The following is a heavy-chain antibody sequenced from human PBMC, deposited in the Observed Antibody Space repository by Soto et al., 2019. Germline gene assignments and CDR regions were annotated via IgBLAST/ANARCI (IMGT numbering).Heavy chain of an antibody. Sequence: GGSLRLSCVASGFTFSVYSMNWVRQAPGKGLEWFSYITSDTKTIKYADSVKGRFTISRDNAKNSVYLQMNSLRDEDTAVYYCARSVEGHFDYWGQGTVVTVYS. CDR2: ITSDTKTI. CDR1: GFTFSVYS. J-gene: IGHJ4*02. D-gene: IGHD6-19*01. V-gene: IGHV3-48*02. CDR3: ARSVEGHFDY.